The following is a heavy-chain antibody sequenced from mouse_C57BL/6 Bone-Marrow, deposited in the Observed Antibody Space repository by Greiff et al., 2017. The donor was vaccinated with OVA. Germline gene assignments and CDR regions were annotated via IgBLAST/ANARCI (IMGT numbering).Heavy chain of an antibody. D-gene: IGHD2-4*01. CDR3: ARKDDYDLYWYFDV. V-gene: IGHV1-50*01. Sequence: QVQLQQSGAELVKPGASVKLSCKASGYTFTSYWMQWVKQRPGQGLEWIGEIDPSDSYTNYNQKFTGKATLPVDTSSSTAYMQLSSLTSEDSAVYYCARKDDYDLYWYFDVWGTGTTVTVSS. CDR2: IDPSDSYT. J-gene: IGHJ1*03. CDR1: GYTFTSYW.